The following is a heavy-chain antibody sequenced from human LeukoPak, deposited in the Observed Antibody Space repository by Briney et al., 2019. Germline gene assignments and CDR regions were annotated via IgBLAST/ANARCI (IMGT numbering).Heavy chain of an antibody. CDR2: INSDGSNT. V-gene: IGHV3-74*01. CDR1: GFTFSTYW. CDR3: ARFHIAVAGTRLDY. J-gene: IGHJ4*02. D-gene: IGHD6-19*01. Sequence: GGSLRLSCAASGFTFSTYWMHWVRQGPGKGLEWVSRINSDGSNTIYADSVKGRFTISRDNARNTLYLQMNSLRVEDTAVYYCARFHIAVAGTRLDYWGQGTLVTVSS.